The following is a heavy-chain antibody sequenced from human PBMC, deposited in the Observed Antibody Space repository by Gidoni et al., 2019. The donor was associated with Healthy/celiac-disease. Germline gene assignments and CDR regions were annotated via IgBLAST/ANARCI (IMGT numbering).Heavy chain of an antibody. CDR1: GFTFSSYG. CDR3: AKEGNYYDSKYNYYGMDV. J-gene: IGHJ6*02. Sequence: QVQLVVSGGGVVQPGRSLRLSCAASGFTFSSYGLHWVRQAPGMGLEWVALISYDGSNKYYADSVKGRLTISRDNSKNTLYLQMNRLRAEDTAVYYCAKEGNYYDSKYNYYGMDVWGQGTAVTVSS. CDR2: ISYDGSNK. V-gene: IGHV3-30*18. D-gene: IGHD3-22*01.